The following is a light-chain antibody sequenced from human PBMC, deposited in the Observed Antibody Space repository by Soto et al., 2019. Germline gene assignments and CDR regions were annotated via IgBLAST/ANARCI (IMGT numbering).Light chain of an antibody. CDR3: QQSYSTLET. V-gene: IGKV1-39*01. CDR1: QSISNY. CDR2: DAS. Sequence: NQMTQSPSSLSASVGDRVTITCRTSQSISNYLNWYHQKPGKAPKLLIYDASSLQSGVPSRFSGSGSGTYFTLTISSLQPEDFATYYCQQSYSTLETFGQGTKVEL. J-gene: IGKJ1*01.